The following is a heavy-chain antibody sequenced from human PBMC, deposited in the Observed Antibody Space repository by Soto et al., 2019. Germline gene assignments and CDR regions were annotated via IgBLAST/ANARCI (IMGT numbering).Heavy chain of an antibody. CDR2: IYSGTNT. V-gene: IGHV3-66*01. D-gene: IGHD3-16*02. J-gene: IGHJ4*02. CDR1: GFIVRTNY. CDR3: ANTFPLLS. Sequence: GGSLRLSCAASGFIVRTNYMSWVRQAPGKGLEWVSVIYSGTNTYYADSVKGRFTISRDKSKNTLYLQMNAQRPEDTAVYYCANTFPLLSWGQGTLVTVSS.